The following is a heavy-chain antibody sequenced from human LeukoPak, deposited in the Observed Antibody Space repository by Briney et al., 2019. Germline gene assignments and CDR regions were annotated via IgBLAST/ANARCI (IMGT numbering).Heavy chain of an antibody. J-gene: IGHJ6*02. CDR2: IYTGGYT. CDR3: ARDLHYYVAMDV. CDR1: GFTVRSNY. Sequence: QTGGSLRLSCAASGFTVRSNYMSWVRQAPGKGLEWVSVIYTGGYTYYADSVRGRFTISRDNSKNTLFLQLHNLRVEDTALYYCARDLHYYVAMDVWGQGTTITVSS. D-gene: IGHD3-10*02. V-gene: IGHV3-53*01.